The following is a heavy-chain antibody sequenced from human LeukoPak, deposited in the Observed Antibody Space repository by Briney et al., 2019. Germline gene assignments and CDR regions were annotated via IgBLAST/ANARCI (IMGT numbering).Heavy chain of an antibody. CDR2: IYHSGST. D-gene: IGHD3-10*01. V-gene: IGHV4-38-2*02. CDR3: ARDPKAAEGLLWFGDHSGDDNDY. CDR1: GYSISSGYY. J-gene: IGHJ4*02. Sequence: PSETLSLTCTVSGYSISSGYYWGWIRQPPGKGLEWIGSIYHSGSTYYNPSLKSRVTISVDTSKNQFSLKLSSVTAADTAVYYCARDPKAAEGLLWFGDHSGDDNDYWGQGTLVTVSS.